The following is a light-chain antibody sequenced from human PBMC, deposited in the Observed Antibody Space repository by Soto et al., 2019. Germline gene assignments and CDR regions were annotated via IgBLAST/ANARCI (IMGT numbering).Light chain of an antibody. CDR3: LQYGSSPAT. CDR2: GAS. CDR1: QSVSSSY. Sequence: EIVLTQSPGTLSLSPGERATLSCRASQSVSSSYLAWYQQKPGQAPRLLIYGASSRATDIPDRFSGSGSGPDFTLTISRLEAEDFEVYYCLQYGSSPATFGQGTKLEI. J-gene: IGKJ1*01. V-gene: IGKV3-20*01.